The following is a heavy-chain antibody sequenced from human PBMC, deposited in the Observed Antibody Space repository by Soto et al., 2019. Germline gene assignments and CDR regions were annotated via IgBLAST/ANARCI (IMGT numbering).Heavy chain of an antibody. CDR2: MNSDGRST. Sequence: PVGSLRLSCAASGFTFSSYWMHWVRQAPGKGLVWVSRMNSDGRSTSYADSVKGRVTISRDNAKNTLYLQMNSLRPEDTAVYYCARDTAARPGMDVWGHRPTVTLSS. D-gene: IGHD6-6*01. V-gene: IGHV3-74*01. J-gene: IGHJ6*02. CDR3: ARDTAARPGMDV. CDR1: GFTFSSYW.